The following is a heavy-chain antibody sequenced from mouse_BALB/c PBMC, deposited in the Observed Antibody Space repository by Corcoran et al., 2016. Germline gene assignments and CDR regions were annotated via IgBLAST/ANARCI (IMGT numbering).Heavy chain of an antibody. CDR2: IDPANGNT. CDR1: GFNIKDTY. V-gene: IGHV14-3*02. Sequence: EVQLQQSGAELVKPGASVKLSCTASGFNIKDTYMHWVKQRPEQGLEWIGRIDPANGNTKYDPKFQGKATITADTSSNTVYLQLSSLTSEDTAVYYCARDYYGSSDYFDYWGQGTTLTVSS. D-gene: IGHD1-1*01. CDR3: ARDYYGSSDYFDY. J-gene: IGHJ2*01.